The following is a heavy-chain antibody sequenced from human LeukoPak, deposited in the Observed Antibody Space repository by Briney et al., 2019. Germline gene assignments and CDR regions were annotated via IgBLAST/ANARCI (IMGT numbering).Heavy chain of an antibody. D-gene: IGHD3-22*01. J-gene: IGHJ4*02. Sequence: GGSLRLSCAASGFTFSDYYMSWIRQAPGKGLKWVSYISSSGSTIYYADSVKGRFTISRDNAKNSLYLQMNSLRAEDTAVYYCARDGYYYDSSYFDYWGQGTLVTVSS. CDR1: GFTFSDYY. V-gene: IGHV3-11*01. CDR3: ARDGYYYDSSYFDY. CDR2: ISSSGSTI.